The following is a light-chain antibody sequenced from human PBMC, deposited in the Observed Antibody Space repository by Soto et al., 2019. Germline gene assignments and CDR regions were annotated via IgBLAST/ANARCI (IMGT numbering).Light chain of an antibody. CDR3: CSYAGDTTLV. J-gene: IGLJ3*02. CDR2: EVN. V-gene: IGLV2-23*02. Sequence: QSALTQPAYVSGSPGQSITISCTGTSSDVGSYPLVSWYQHHPGKAPKLLIYEVNKRPSGVSNRFFGSKSGNTASLTISGLQAEDEADYFCCSYAGDTTLVFGGGTKLTVL. CDR1: SSDVGSYPL.